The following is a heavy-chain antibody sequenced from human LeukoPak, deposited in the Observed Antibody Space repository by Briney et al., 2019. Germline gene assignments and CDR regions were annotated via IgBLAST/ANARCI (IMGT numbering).Heavy chain of an antibody. Sequence: SLRLSCAASGFTFSSYGMHWVRQAPGKGLEWVAVISYDGSNKYYEDSVKGRFTISRDNSKNTLYLQMNSLRAEDTAVYYCARGHYINFDYWGQGTLVIVSS. D-gene: IGHD2-2*02. CDR1: GFTFSSYG. V-gene: IGHV3-30*03. CDR2: ISYDGSNK. J-gene: IGHJ4*02. CDR3: ARGHYINFDY.